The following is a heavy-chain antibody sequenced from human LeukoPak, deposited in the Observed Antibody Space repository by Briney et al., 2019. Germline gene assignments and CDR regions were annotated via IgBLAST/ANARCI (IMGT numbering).Heavy chain of an antibody. V-gene: IGHV4-34*01. J-gene: IGHJ4*02. CDR2: INHSGST. CDR3: ARSGRPGPLDY. Sequence: PSETLSLTCAVYGGSFSGYYWSWIRQPPGKGLEWIGEINHSGSTNYNPSLKSRVTISVDTSKNQFSLKLSSVTAADTAVYYCARSGRPGPLDYWDQGTLVTVSS. CDR1: GGSFSGYY. D-gene: IGHD3-10*01.